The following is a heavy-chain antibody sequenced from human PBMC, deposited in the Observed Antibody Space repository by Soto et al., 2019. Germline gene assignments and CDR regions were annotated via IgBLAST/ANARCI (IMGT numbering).Heavy chain of an antibody. D-gene: IGHD3-22*01. Sequence: ASVKVSCKASGYTFTSYGISWVRQAPGQGLEWMGWISAYNGNTNYAQKLQGRVTMTTGTSTSTAYMELRSLRSDDTAVYYCARDPRTDYYDSSGTLGPWGQGTMVTV. CDR2: ISAYNGNT. CDR3: ARDPRTDYYDSSGTLGP. V-gene: IGHV1-18*04. CDR1: GYTFTSYG. J-gene: IGHJ5*02.